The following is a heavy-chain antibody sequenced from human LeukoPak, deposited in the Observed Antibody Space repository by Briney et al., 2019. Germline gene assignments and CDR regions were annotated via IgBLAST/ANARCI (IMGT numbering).Heavy chain of an antibody. CDR1: GFTFSSYG. V-gene: IGHV3-30*02. CDR2: IRYDGSNK. J-gene: IGHJ4*02. Sequence: GGSLRLSCAASGFTFSSYGMHWVRQAPGKGLEWVAFIRYDGSNKDYADSVKGRFTISRDNSKNTLYLQMNSLRAEDTAVYYCAKDRSGSYWRYFDYWGQGTLVTVSS. D-gene: IGHD1-26*01. CDR3: AKDRSGSYWRYFDY.